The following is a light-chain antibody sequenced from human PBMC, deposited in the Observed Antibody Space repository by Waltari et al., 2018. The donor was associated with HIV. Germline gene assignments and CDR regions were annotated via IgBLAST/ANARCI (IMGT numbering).Light chain of an antibody. V-gene: IGKV2-28*01. CDR2: MGS. CDR3: VQGLRTHLT. CDR1: HSLLHSNGYNY. Sequence: DIVMTQSPLSLPVTPGEPASIPCRSSHSLLHSNGYNYLDWYLQKPGQSPQLLCYMGSNRATGVPDRFSGSGTGTDYTLKISRVEAEDVGVYYCVQGLRTHLTFGPGTIVHI. J-gene: IGKJ3*01.